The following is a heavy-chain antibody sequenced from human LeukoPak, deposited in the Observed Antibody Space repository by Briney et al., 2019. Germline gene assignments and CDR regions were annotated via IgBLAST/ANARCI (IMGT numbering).Heavy chain of an antibody. CDR3: ARVGFRPPYVDSSY. CDR2: IYYSGST. D-gene: IGHD5-12*01. V-gene: IGHV4-59*01. CDR1: GGSISSYY. J-gene: IGHJ4*02. Sequence: SETLSLTCTVSGGSISSYYWSWIRQPPGKGLEWIGYIYYSGSTNYNPSLKSRVTISVDTSKNQFSLKLSSVTAADTAVYYCARVGFRPPYVDSSYWGQGTLVTVSS.